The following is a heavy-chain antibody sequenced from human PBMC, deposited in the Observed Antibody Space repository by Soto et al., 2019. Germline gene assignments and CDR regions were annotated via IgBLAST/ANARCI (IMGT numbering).Heavy chain of an antibody. CDR3: VKSSDFSAPHKRFFDF. CDR2: ISYGGDTT. D-gene: IGHD2-21*01. V-gene: IGHV3-30*12. J-gene: IGHJ4*02. Sequence: PGGSLRLSCAASGFTFSSYGMHWVRQAPGKGLEWVSIISYGGDTTFYADSVKGRFTISRDNSKSTLFLQLNSLRAEDTALYYCVKSSDFSAPHKRFFDFWGLGTLVTVSS. CDR1: GFTFSSYG.